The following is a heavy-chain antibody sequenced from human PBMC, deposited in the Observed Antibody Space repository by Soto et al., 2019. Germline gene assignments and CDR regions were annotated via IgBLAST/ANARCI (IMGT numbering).Heavy chain of an antibody. Sequence: PSETLSLTCTVSGGSISSYYWSWIRRPPGKGLEWIGYIYYSGSTNYNPSLKSRVTISVDTSKNQFSLKLSSVTAADTAVYYCARAAMTTAYSWFDPWGQGTLVTVSS. V-gene: IGHV4-59*08. J-gene: IGHJ5*02. CDR3: ARAAMTTAYSWFDP. CDR1: GGSISSYY. CDR2: IYYSGST. D-gene: IGHD4-4*01.